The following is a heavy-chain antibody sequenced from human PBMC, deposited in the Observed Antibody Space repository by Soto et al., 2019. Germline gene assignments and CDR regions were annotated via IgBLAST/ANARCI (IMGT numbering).Heavy chain of an antibody. V-gene: IGHV4-39*01. CDR1: GGSISSSSYY. D-gene: IGHD6-25*01. J-gene: IGHJ5*02. CDR3: ASHSSGTNWFDP. CDR2: IYYSGST. Sequence: QLQLQESGPGLVKPSETLSLTCTVSGGSISSSSYYWGWIRQPPGKGLEWIGSIYYSGSTYYNPSLKSRVTISVDTSKNQFSLKLSSVTAADTAVYYCASHSSGTNWFDPWGQGTLVTVSS.